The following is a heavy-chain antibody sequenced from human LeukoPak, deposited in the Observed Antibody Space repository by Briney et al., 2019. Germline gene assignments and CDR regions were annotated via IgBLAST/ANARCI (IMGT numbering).Heavy chain of an antibody. J-gene: IGHJ4*02. CDR1: GFTFSSYW. V-gene: IGHV3-7*01. CDR3: ARDSDIVTGSKSHFDY. D-gene: IGHD3-9*01. Sequence: GGSQRLSCAASGFTFSSYWMSWVRQAPGKGLEWVANIKQDGSEKYYVDSVKGRFTISRDNAKTSLYLQMNSLRAEDTAVYYCARDSDIVTGSKSHFDYWGQGTLVTVSS. CDR2: IKQDGSEK.